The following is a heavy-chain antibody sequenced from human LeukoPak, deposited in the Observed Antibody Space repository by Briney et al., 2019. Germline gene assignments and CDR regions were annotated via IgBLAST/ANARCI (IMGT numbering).Heavy chain of an antibody. CDR2: ISYSGTT. CDR1: GGSISSRPYY. Sequence: SETLSLTCTVSGGSISSRPYYWGWVRQSPGKGLEWIGTISYSGTTYYNPSLKSRVTISLDTSKNQFSLKLSSVTAAGTAIYYCARGGDRSFDYWGQGTLVTVSS. D-gene: IGHD3-10*01. J-gene: IGHJ4*02. V-gene: IGHV4-39*07. CDR3: ARGGDRSFDY.